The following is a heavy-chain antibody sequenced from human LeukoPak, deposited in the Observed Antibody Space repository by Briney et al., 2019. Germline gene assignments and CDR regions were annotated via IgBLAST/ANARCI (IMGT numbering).Heavy chain of an antibody. D-gene: IGHD5-18*01. J-gene: IGHJ4*02. V-gene: IGHV4-39*07. CDR3: ARVTRYSYGDY. CDR2: IYYSGST. Sequence: SETLSLTCTVSGGSISSSSYYWGWIRLPPGKGLEWIGSIYYSGSTYYNPSLKSRVTISVDTSKNQFSLKLSSVTAADTAVYYCARVTRYSYGDYWGQGTLVTVSS. CDR1: GGSISSSSYY.